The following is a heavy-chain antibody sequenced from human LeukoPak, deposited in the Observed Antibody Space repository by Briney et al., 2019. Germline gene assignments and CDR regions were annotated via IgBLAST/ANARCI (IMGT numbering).Heavy chain of an antibody. D-gene: IGHD5-18*01. J-gene: IGHJ4*02. V-gene: IGHV4-59*01. Sequence: SETLSLTCTVSGGSINNYYWRWMRQPPGKGLEWVGYLYYSGGTNYNPSLKSRVTISVDTSKNQFSLKLSSVIAADTAVYYCARAGTTMVTLDYWGQGTLVTVSS. CDR1: GGSINNYY. CDR2: LYYSGGT. CDR3: ARAGTTMVTLDY.